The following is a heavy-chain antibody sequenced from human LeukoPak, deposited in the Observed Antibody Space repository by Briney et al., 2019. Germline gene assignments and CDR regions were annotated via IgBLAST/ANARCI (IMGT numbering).Heavy chain of an antibody. D-gene: IGHD3-10*02. CDR2: ISGSGSTI. Sequence: GGSLRLSCAASGFTFSSYAMSWVRQAPGKGLEWVSAISGSGSTIYYADSVKGRFTISRDNAKNSLYLQMNSLRAEDTAVYYCAELGITMIGGVWGKGTTVTISP. CDR1: GFTFSSYA. J-gene: IGHJ6*04. V-gene: IGHV3-23*01. CDR3: AELGITMIGGV.